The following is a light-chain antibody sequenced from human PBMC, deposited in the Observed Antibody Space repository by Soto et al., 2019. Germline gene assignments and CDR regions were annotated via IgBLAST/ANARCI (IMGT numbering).Light chain of an antibody. CDR3: QQYQSLWT. Sequence: DIQMTQSPSTLSASVGDTVTITCRASQSISSWLAWYQQKPGKAPKVLIYKASSLESGLPSRFSGSGSGTEFTLTISSLQPDDYATYYCQQYQSLWTFGQGTKVEIK. CDR1: QSISSW. CDR2: KAS. V-gene: IGKV1-5*03. J-gene: IGKJ1*01.